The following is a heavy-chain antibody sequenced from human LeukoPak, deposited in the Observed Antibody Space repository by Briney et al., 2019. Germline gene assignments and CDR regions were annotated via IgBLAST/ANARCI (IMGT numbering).Heavy chain of an antibody. V-gene: IGHV4-34*01. Sequence: PSETLSLTCAVYGGSFSGYYWSWIRQPPGKGLEWIGEINHSGSTNYNPSLKSRVTISVDTSKNQFSLKLSSVTAADTAVYYCARANYYDSSGYLKYAFDIWGQGIMVTVSS. CDR3: ARANYYDSSGYLKYAFDI. CDR1: GGSFSGYY. J-gene: IGHJ3*02. CDR2: INHSGST. D-gene: IGHD3-22*01.